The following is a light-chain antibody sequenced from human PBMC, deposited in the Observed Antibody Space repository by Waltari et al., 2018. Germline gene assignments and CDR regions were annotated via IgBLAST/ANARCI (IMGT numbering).Light chain of an antibody. Sequence: QSPLTQPASVSGSPGQSTTISCTGSFSVFETYNIVSWYHQSPGKAPNLIIYAVNRRPSGVSNRFSGAKSGNVASLTISGLQAEDEADYHCSSKAGDSLVFGGGTKLTVL. V-gene: IGLV2-23*02. J-gene: IGLJ3*02. CDR1: FSVFETYNI. CDR3: SSKAGDSLV. CDR2: AVN.